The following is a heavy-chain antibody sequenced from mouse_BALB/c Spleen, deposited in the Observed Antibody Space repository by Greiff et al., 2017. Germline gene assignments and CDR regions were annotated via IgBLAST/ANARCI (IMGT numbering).Heavy chain of an antibody. D-gene: IGHD2-10*02. CDR2: IYPGDGST. CDR3: ARGEYAYYFDY. V-gene: IGHV1S56*01. J-gene: IGHJ2*01. Sequence: VQLQESGPELVKPGASVKMSCKASGYTFTSYYIHWVKQRPGQGLEWIGWIYPGDGSTKYNEKFKGKTTLTADKSSSTAYMLLSSLTSEDSAIYFCARGEYAYYFDYWGQGTTLTVSS. CDR1: GYTFTSYY.